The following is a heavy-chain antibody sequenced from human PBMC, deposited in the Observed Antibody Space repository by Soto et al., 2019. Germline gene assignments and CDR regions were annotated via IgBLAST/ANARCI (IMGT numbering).Heavy chain of an antibody. J-gene: IGHJ6*01. Sequence: ASVKVSCKASGYTFTSYGISWVRQAPGQGLEWMGWISAYNGNTNYAQKLQGRVTMTTDTSTSTAYMELRSLRSDDTAVYYCARDSATMVRGVSPFYGRDVWGQGTTVTV. CDR1: GYTFTSYG. V-gene: IGHV1-18*01. D-gene: IGHD3-10*01. CDR2: ISAYNGNT. CDR3: ARDSATMVRGVSPFYGRDV.